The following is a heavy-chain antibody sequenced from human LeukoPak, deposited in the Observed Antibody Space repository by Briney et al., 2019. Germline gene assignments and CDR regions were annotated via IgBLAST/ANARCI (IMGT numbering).Heavy chain of an antibody. V-gene: IGHV1-46*01. CDR1: GYTLIGYY. Sequence: RASVKVSCKASGYTLIGYYMHWLRQAPGQGLEWMAIIDPNSGSTRYAQKFQGRVTVTRDMSTSTVYMEVSSLRSDDTGVYYCARDGYSAYDYDAFDIWGQGTMVTVSS. CDR3: ARDGYSAYDYDAFDI. J-gene: IGHJ3*02. D-gene: IGHD5-12*01. CDR2: IDPNSGST.